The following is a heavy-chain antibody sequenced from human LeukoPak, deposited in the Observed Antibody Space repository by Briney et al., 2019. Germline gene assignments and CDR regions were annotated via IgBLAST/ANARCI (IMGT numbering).Heavy chain of an antibody. D-gene: IGHD6-13*01. Sequence: SETLSLARTVSGGSVSSSGYYWGWIRQPPGKGLEWIGSIYYSGSTYYNPSLKSRVSISVDTSKNQFSLNLTSVTAADTAVYFCARPGIAATGAFDCWGPGNLGNVSS. CDR2: IYYSGST. J-gene: IGHJ4*02. V-gene: IGHV4-39*01. CDR3: ARPGIAATGAFDC. CDR1: GGSVSSSGYY.